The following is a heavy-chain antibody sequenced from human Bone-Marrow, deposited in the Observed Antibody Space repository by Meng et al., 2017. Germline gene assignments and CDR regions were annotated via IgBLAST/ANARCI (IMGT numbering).Heavy chain of an antibody. D-gene: IGHD6-13*01. Sequence: GESLKISCAASGFTFSSYSMNWVRQAPGKGLEWVSSISSSSSYIYYADSVKGRFTISRDNAKNSLYLQMNSLRAEDTAVYYCARDTLTIAGETPFDYWGQGTLVTVSS. V-gene: IGHV3-21*01. CDR2: ISSSSSYI. J-gene: IGHJ4*02. CDR1: GFTFSSYS. CDR3: ARDTLTIAGETPFDY.